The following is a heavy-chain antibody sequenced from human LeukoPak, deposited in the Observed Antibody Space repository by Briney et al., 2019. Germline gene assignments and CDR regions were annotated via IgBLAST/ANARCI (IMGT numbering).Heavy chain of an antibody. CDR3: AAYYDFWSGYYY. V-gene: IGHV4-34*01. CDR1: GGSFSGYY. Sequence: PSETLSLTCAVYGGSFSGYYWSWIRQPPGKGLEWIGEINHSGSTNYNPSLKSRVTISVDTSKNQFSLKLSSVTAADTAVYYCAAYYDFWSGYYYWGQGTLVTVSS. CDR2: INHSGST. J-gene: IGHJ4*02. D-gene: IGHD3-3*01.